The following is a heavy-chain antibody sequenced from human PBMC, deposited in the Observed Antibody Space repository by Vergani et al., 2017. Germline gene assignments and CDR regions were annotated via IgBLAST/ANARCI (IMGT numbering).Heavy chain of an antibody. Sequence: EVQLVESGGGLVKPGGSLRLSCAASGFTFSSYSMNWVRQAPGKGLEWVSSISSSSRYIYYADSVKGRFTISRDNAKNSLYLQMNSLRAEDTAVYYCARHQAYGGTADYWGQGTLVTVSS. CDR2: ISSSSRYI. V-gene: IGHV3-21*01. CDR3: ARHQAYGGTADY. J-gene: IGHJ4*02. D-gene: IGHD4-23*01. CDR1: GFTFSSYS.